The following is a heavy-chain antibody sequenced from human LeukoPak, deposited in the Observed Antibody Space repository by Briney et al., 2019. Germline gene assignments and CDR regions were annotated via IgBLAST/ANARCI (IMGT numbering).Heavy chain of an antibody. Sequence: GGSLRLSCAASGFTFSNAWMSWVRQAPGKGLEWVGRIKSKNDGGTTDYAAPVKGRFTISRDDSKNTLYLQMNSLKAEDTAVYYCTTGSLLGYWGQGTLVTVSS. J-gene: IGHJ4*02. CDR2: IKSKNDGGTT. CDR3: TTGSLLGY. CDR1: GFTFSNAW. V-gene: IGHV3-15*01. D-gene: IGHD2-15*01.